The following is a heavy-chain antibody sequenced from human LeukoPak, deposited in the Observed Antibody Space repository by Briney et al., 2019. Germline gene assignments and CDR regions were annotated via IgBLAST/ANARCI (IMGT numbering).Heavy chain of an antibody. Sequence: ASVKVSCKASGYTFSSYAMNWVRQAPGQGLEWMGWINPNSGGTNYAQKFQGSVTMTRDTSTSTAYMELSRLRSEDTAMYYCARDHSGKITMIVPWGQGTLVTVSS. V-gene: IGHV1-2*02. CDR2: INPNSGGT. D-gene: IGHD3-22*01. CDR1: GYTFSSYA. J-gene: IGHJ5*02. CDR3: ARDHSGKITMIVP.